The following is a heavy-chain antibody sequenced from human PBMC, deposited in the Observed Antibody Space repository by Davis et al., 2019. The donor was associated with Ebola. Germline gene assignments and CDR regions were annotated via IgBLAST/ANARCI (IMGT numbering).Heavy chain of an antibody. V-gene: IGHV4-59*08. CDR2: ISYSGNT. CDR3: ARQWRGSSGHRIVDY. Sequence: MPGGSLRLSCTVSGGSISSYYWSWIRQPPGKGLEWIGYISYSGNTYYNPSLKSRVTISVDKSKNQFSLKLSSVTAADTAVYYCARQWRGSSGHRIVDYWGQGTLVTVSS. D-gene: IGHD6-19*01. CDR1: GGSISSYY. J-gene: IGHJ4*02.